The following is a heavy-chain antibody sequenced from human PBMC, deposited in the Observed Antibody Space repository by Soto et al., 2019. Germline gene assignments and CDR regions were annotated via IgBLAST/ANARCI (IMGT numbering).Heavy chain of an antibody. CDR1: GGSISSYY. J-gene: IGHJ6*03. V-gene: IGHV4-59*01. CDR3: ARDQGHDFWSGYPYYYYYMDV. D-gene: IGHD3-3*01. Sequence: SETLSLTCTVSGGSISSYYWSWIRQPPGKGLEWIGYIYYSGRTNYNPSLKSRVTISVDASKNQFSLKLSSVTAADTAVYYCARDQGHDFWSGYPYYYYYMDVWGKGTTVTVSS. CDR2: IYYSGRT.